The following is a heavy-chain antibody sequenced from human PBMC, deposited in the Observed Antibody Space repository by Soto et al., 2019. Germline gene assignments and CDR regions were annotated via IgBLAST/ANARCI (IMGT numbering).Heavy chain of an antibody. CDR3: ARVGYDFAVPVYYFDY. CDR1: GYTFTSYA. CDR2: INAGNGNT. J-gene: IGHJ4*02. V-gene: IGHV1-3*01. D-gene: IGHD3-3*01. Sequence: ASVKVSCKASGYTFTSYAMHWVRQAPGQRLEWMGWINAGNGNTKYSQKFQGRVTITRDTSASTAYMELSSLRSEDTAVYYCARVGYDFAVPVYYFDYWGQGTLVTVSS.